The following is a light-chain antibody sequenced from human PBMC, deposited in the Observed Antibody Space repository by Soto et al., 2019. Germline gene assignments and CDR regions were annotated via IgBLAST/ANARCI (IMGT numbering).Light chain of an antibody. CDR2: RNN. V-gene: IGLV1-47*01. CDR1: SSNIGSNY. Sequence: QSVLTQPPSASGTPGQRVTISCSGSSSNIGSNYVYWYQQLPGTAPKLLIYRNNQRPSGVPDRFSGSKSGTSASLAIGGLRSEDEADYYCAAWDHSLSGPEVVPCGGTKLTVL. J-gene: IGLJ2*01. CDR3: AAWDHSLSGPEVV.